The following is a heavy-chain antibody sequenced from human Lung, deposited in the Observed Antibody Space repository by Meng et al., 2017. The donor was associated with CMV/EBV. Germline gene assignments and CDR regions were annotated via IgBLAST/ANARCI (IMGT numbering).Heavy chain of an antibody. Sequence: VQLVQSGAEVKKPGASVKCSCKASGYTFTGYYIHWVRQAPGQGLEWMGRINPNTGGTKYAQKFQGWVTLTRDTSISTAYMELSRLRSDDTAVYYCARGRYELIWGLFDPWGQGTLVTVSS. J-gene: IGHJ5*02. V-gene: IGHV1-2*04. D-gene: IGHD1-1*01. CDR1: GYTFTGYY. CDR3: ARGRYELIWGLFDP. CDR2: INPNTGGT.